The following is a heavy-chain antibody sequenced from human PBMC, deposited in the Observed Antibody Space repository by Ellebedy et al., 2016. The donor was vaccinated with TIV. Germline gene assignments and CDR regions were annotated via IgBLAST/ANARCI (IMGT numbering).Heavy chain of an antibody. CDR1: GGTFSSYA. CDR3: ARSSGYSYGYDFDY. Sequence: ASVKVSCKASGGTFSSYAISWVRQAPGQGLEWMGGIIPILGIANYAQKFQGRVTITADESTSTAYMELSSLRSEDTAVYYCARSSGYSYGYDFDYWGQGTLVTVSS. V-gene: IGHV1-69*10. J-gene: IGHJ4*02. D-gene: IGHD5-18*01. CDR2: IIPILGIA.